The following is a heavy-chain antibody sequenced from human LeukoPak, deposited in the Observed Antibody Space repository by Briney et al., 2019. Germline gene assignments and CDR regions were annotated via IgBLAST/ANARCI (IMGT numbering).Heavy chain of an antibody. Sequence: SETLSLTCTVSGGSISSSSYYWGWIRQHPGKGLEWIGSIYYSGSTYYNPSLKSRVTISVDTSKNQFSLKVNSVTAADTAMYYCVKSNSRYQPWTLDIWGRGTMVTVSS. CDR1: GGSISSSSYY. D-gene: IGHD2-2*01. CDR3: VKSNSRYQPWTLDI. J-gene: IGHJ3*02. V-gene: IGHV4-39*07. CDR2: IYYSGST.